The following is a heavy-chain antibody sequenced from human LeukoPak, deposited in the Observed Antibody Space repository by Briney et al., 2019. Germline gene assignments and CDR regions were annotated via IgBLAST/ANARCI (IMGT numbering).Heavy chain of an antibody. CDR1: GFTFSSYA. CDR3: AKIEAKKNYYYYGMDV. CDR2: ISGSGGST. D-gene: IGHD4/OR15-4a*01. Sequence: PGGSLRLSCAASGFTFSSYAMGWVRQAPGKGLEWVSAISGSGGSTYYADSVKGRFTISRDNSKNTMYLQMNSLRAEDTAVYYCAKIEAKKNYYYYGMDVWGQGTTVTVSS. J-gene: IGHJ6*02. V-gene: IGHV3-23*01.